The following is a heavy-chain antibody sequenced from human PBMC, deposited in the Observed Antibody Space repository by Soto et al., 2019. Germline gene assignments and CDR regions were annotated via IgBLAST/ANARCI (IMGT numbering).Heavy chain of an antibody. Sequence: QVQLVQSGAEVKKPGASVKVSCMASGYTFTAYHMHWVRQAPGQGLEWMGWSNPNTGGTKCAQSFQGRVTINRDTSINTAFMELSGLTSDDTAVYYCPAMVITPLYYCYGVDVWGQGTTVAVSS. CDR1: GYTFTAYH. J-gene: IGHJ6*02. V-gene: IGHV1-2*02. CDR3: PAMVITPLYYCYGVDV. D-gene: IGHD3-22*01. CDR2: SNPNTGGT.